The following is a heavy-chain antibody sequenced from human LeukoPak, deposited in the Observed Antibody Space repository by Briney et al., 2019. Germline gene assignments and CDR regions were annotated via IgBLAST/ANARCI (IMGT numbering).Heavy chain of an antibody. J-gene: IGHJ5*02. CDR1: GYPISSGYY. D-gene: IGHD3-16*02. Sequence: PSETLSLTCTVSGYPISSGYYWGWIRQPPGKGLEWIGVIYHSGSTYYNPSLKSRVTISVDTSKNQFSLKLSSVTAADTAVYYCAREGIMITFGGVIVPLHWFDPWGQGTLVTVSS. CDR2: IYHSGST. V-gene: IGHV4-38-2*02. CDR3: AREGIMITFGGVIVPLHWFDP.